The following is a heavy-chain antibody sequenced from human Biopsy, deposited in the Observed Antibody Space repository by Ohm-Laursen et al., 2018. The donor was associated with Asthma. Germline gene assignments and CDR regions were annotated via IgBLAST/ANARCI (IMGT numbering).Heavy chain of an antibody. Sequence: ASVKVSCKASGYTFIGCPIHWMRQAPGQGLEWMGRINPNSGGTNYAQKFQGRVTMTRDTSISTAYMEVSRLRSDDTAVYYCARGQKSAGDRWFDPWGQGTLVIVSS. CDR3: ARGQKSAGDRWFDP. CDR2: INPNSGGT. CDR1: GYTFIGCP. V-gene: IGHV1-2*06. J-gene: IGHJ5*02. D-gene: IGHD6-13*01.